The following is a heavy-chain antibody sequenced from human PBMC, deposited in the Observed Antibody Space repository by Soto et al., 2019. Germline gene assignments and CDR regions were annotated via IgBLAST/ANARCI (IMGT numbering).Heavy chain of an antibody. J-gene: IGHJ6*02. D-gene: IGHD2-15*01. CDR2: INHSGST. V-gene: IGHV4-34*01. CDR1: GGNISGYG. CDR3: ARNSRYCFGGSCYSDFYGMDV. Sequence: PSVPICVTWTVDGGNISGYGGSWISKTTGKGLEWIGEINHSGSTNYNPSLKSRVTISVDTSKNQFSLKLSSVTAADTAVYYCARNSRYCFGGSCYSDFYGMDVWGQGTTVTVSS.